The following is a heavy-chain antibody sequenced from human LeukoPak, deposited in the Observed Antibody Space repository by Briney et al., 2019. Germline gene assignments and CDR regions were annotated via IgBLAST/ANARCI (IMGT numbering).Heavy chain of an antibody. CDR3: ARSGDCSSTSCSIDY. D-gene: IGHD2-2*01. V-gene: IGHV4-34*01. CDR1: GRSFSGYF. J-gene: IGHJ4*02. CDR2: INHSGST. Sequence: SETLSLTCAVYGRSFSGYFWNWIRQPPGKGLEWIGEINHSGSTYYNPSPKSRVTISVDTSKNQVSLKLTSVTAADTAVYYCARSGDCSSTSCSIDYWGQGTLVTVSS.